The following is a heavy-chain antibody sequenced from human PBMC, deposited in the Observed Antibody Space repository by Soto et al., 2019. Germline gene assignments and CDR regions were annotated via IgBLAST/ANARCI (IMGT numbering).Heavy chain of an antibody. CDR3: ARVVLRRYYDSSGYLDY. D-gene: IGHD3-22*01. CDR2: IIPIFGTA. Sequence: QVQLVQSGAEVKKPGSSVKVSCKASGGTFSSYAISWVRQAPGQGLEWMGGIIPIFGTANYAQKFQGRVTITADESTSTAYMELSSLRSEDTAVYYCARVVLRRYYDSSGYLDYWGQGTLVTVSS. CDR1: GGTFSSYA. V-gene: IGHV1-69*12. J-gene: IGHJ4*02.